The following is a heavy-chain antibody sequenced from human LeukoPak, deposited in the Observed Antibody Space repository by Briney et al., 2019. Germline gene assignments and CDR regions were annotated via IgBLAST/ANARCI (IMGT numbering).Heavy chain of an antibody. CDR2: ISWNSGSI. J-gene: IGHJ4*02. V-gene: IGHV3-9*01. Sequence: PGGSLRLSCAASGFTFDDYAMHWVRQAPGKGLEWVSGISWNSGSIGYADSVKGRFTISRDNSKNTLYLQMNSLRAEDTAVYYCAKSRRNWGQGTLVTVSS. CDR1: GFTFDDYA. CDR3: AKSRRN.